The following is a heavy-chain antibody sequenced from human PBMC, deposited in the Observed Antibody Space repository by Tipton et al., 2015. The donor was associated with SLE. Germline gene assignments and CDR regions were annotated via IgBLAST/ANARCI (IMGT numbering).Heavy chain of an antibody. CDR2: IYYSGST. CDR1: GGSISSSSYY. D-gene: IGHD6-13*01. J-gene: IGHJ4*02. V-gene: IGHV4-39*07. CDR3: ARGWGEQQLVKRFDS. Sequence: TLSLTCTVSGGSISSSSYYWGWIRQPPGKGLEWIGSIYYSGSTYYNPSLKSRVTISVDTSKNQFSLKLSSVTAADTAVYYCARGWGEQQLVKRFDSWGQGTLVTVSS.